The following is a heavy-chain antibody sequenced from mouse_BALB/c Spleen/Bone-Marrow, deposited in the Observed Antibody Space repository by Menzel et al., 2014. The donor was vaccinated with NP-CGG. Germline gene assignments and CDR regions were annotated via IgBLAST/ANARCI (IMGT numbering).Heavy chain of an antibody. J-gene: IGHJ1*01. CDR3: ARELSWYLDV. Sequence: EVQLQQSGPELVKPGASVKISCKASGYTFTDYNMHWVKQSHGKSLEWIGHIYPYNGGTGYNQKFKSKATLTVDNSSSTAYMELRSLTSEDSAVYYCARELSWYLDVWGAGTTVTVSS. V-gene: IGHV1S29*02. D-gene: IGHD1-1*02. CDR1: GYTFTDYN. CDR2: IYPYNGGT.